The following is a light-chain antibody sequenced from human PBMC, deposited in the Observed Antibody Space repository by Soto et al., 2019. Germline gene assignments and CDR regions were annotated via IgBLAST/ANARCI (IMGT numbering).Light chain of an antibody. Sequence: ESMLTQSPGPLSLSPGERATLSCRASRSVSSRNITWYQQKPGQAPRLLIYGASTRATGIPDRFSGSGSGTDFTLTISRLEAEDFAVYYCQQFGDSPPAFTFGQGTKLEI. V-gene: IGKV3-20*01. CDR3: QQFGDSPPAFT. CDR1: RSVSSRN. CDR2: GAS. J-gene: IGKJ2*01.